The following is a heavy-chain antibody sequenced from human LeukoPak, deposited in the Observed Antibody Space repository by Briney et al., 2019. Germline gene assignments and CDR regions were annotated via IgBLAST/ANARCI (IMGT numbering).Heavy chain of an antibody. CDR1: GDSVSSNNAA. CDR2: TYYRSKWYN. J-gene: IGHJ4*02. V-gene: IGHV6-1*01. Sequence: SQTLSLTCAISGDSVSSNNAAWTWIRQSPSRGLEWLGRTYYRSKWYNDYAVSVRSRISINPDTSKNQFSLQLNSVTPEDTAVYYCARDGHYYDARLEYWGQGSLVTVSS. CDR3: ARDGHYYDARLEY. D-gene: IGHD3-22*01.